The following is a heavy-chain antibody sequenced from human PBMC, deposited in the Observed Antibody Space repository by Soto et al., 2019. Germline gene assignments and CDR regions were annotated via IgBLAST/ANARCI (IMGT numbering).Heavy chain of an antibody. V-gene: IGHV3-7*01. D-gene: IGHD1-26*01. J-gene: IGHJ4*02. Sequence: GGSLRLSCAASGFSFSSYWMSWVRQAPGKGLEWVANIKQDGSGKYYVDSVKGRFTVSRDNAKNSLFLQMNSLRADGTAVYYCARDGLLQSFDYWGQGALVTVSS. CDR3: ARDGLLQSFDY. CDR2: IKQDGSGK. CDR1: GFSFSSYW.